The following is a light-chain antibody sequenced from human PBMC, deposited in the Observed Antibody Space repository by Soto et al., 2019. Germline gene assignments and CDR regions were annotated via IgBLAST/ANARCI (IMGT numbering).Light chain of an antibody. V-gene: IGKV1-39*01. CDR3: HQTYSSPYT. Sequence: PMTQSPSSLSASVGDRVTITCRASQRITTYLNWYPQNPGNAPKLLITTSGTLLRGVTSRFSGIGSCTDFTLSITSLYREVSATYVWHQTYSSPYTFGQGTKLVIK. CDR2: TSG. J-gene: IGKJ2*01. CDR1: QRITTY.